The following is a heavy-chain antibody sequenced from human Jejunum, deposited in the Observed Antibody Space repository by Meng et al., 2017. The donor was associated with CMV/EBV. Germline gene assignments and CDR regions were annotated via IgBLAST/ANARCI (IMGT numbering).Heavy chain of an antibody. Sequence: SGGSISSSGYDWGWIRQPPGKGLEWIGSIYYRGTTYNYYNPSLKSRVTISVDTSKNQFSLKLSSVTAADTALYYCARDLGGGGSYFDYWGQGTLVTVSS. J-gene: IGHJ4*02. CDR3: ARDLGGGGSYFDY. V-gene: IGHV4-39*07. CDR2: IYYRGTT. D-gene: IGHD1-26*01. CDR1: GGSISSSGYD.